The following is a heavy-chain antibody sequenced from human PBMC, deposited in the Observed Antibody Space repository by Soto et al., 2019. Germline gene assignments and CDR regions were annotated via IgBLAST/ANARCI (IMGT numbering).Heavy chain of an antibody. Sequence: SGPTLVNPTQTLTLTCTFSGFSLSTSGMRVSWIRQPPGKALEWLARIDWDDDKFYSTSLKTRLTISKDTSKNQVVLTMTNMDPVDTATYYCARTHYDILTGSLSGMDVWGQGXTVTVSS. CDR1: GFSLSTSGMR. D-gene: IGHD3-9*01. CDR2: IDWDDDK. V-gene: IGHV2-70*04. CDR3: ARTHYDILTGSLSGMDV. J-gene: IGHJ6*02.